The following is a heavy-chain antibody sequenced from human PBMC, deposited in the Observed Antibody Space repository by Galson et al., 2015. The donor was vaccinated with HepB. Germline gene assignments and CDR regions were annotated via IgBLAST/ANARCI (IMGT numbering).Heavy chain of an antibody. CDR2: ISSSSSYT. D-gene: IGHD6-13*01. CDR1: GFTFSDYY. V-gene: IGHV3-11*03. J-gene: IGHJ3*02. Sequence: SLRLSCAASGFTFSDYYMSWIRQAPGKGLEWVSYISSSSSYTNYADSVKGRFTISRDNAKNSLYLQMNSLRAEDTAVYYCARGIAAAVDAFDIWGQGTMVTVSS. CDR3: ARGIAAAVDAFDI.